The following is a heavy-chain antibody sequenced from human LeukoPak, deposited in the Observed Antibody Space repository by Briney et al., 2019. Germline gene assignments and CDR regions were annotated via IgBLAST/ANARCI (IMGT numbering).Heavy chain of an antibody. Sequence: PSQTLSLTCTVSGGSISSGDYYWSWIRQPPGKGLEWTGYIYYSGSTYYNPSLKSRVTISVDTSKNQFSLKLSSVTAADTAVYYCARNQYCSSTSCWHAFDIWGQGTMVTVSS. J-gene: IGHJ3*02. CDR3: ARNQYCSSTSCWHAFDI. V-gene: IGHV4-30-4*01. CDR2: IYYSGST. CDR1: GGSISSGDYY. D-gene: IGHD2-2*01.